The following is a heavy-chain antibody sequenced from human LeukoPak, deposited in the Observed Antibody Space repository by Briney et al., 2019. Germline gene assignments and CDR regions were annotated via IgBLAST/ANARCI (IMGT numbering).Heavy chain of an antibody. J-gene: IGHJ4*02. V-gene: IGHV3-7*01. CDR3: ARGDDILTGYRTIFYYFDY. CDR2: IKQDGSEK. CDR1: GFTFSSYW. D-gene: IGHD3-9*01. Sequence: PGGSLRLSCAASGFTFSSYWMSWVRQAPGKGLEWVANIKQDGSEKYYVDSVKGRFTISRDNAKHSLYLQMNSLRAEDTAVYYCARGDDILTGYRTIFYYFDYWGQGTLVTVSS.